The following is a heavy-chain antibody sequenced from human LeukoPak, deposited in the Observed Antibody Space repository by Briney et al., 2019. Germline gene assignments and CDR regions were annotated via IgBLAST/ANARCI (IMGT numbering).Heavy chain of an antibody. D-gene: IGHD3-10*01. J-gene: IGHJ3*01. V-gene: IGHV6-1*01. CDR2: TYYRSKWFY. CDR1: GDSVSSNSAA. CDR3: TRDSGLGNDAFDV. Sequence: SQTLSLTCAISGDSVSSNSAAWDWIRQSPSRGLEWLGRTYYRSKWFYDYAVSVKSRITINPDTSKNQFSLLLNSVTPEDTAVYYCTRDSGLGNDAFDVWGQGTMVTVSS.